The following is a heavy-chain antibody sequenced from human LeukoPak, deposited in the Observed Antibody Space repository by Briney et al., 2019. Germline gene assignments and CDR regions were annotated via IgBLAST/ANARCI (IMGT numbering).Heavy chain of an antibody. J-gene: IGHJ4*02. CDR3: AREPGSGSQIDY. Sequence: PGGSLRLSCAASGFTFISYWMHWVRQAPGKGLVWVSRINSDGSSTTYADSVKGRFTISRDNAKNTLYLQMNSLRAEDTAVYYCAREPGSGSQIDYWGQGTLVTVSS. CDR2: INSDGSST. D-gene: IGHD3-10*01. V-gene: IGHV3-74*03. CDR1: GFTFISYW.